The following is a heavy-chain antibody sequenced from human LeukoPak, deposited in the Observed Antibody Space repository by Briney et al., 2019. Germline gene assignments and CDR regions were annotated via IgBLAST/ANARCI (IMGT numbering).Heavy chain of an antibody. CDR2: ISYDGSNK. V-gene: IGHV3-30*18. J-gene: IGHJ4*02. CDR1: GFTFDDYA. Sequence: GGSLRLSCAASGFTFDDYAMHWVRQAPGKGLEWVAVISYDGSNKYYAGSVKGRFTISRDNSKNTLYLQMNSLRAEDTAVYYCAKSGGTSSSGLGYWGQGTLVTVSS. CDR3: AKSGGTSSSGLGY. D-gene: IGHD6-13*01.